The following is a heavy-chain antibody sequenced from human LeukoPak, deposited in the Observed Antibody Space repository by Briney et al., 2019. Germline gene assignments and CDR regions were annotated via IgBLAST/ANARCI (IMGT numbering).Heavy chain of an antibody. CDR2: IYHSGST. Sequence: SETLSLTCAVSGGSISSGGYSWSWIRQPPGKGLEWIGYIYHSGSTYYNPSLKSRVTISVDRSKNQFSPKLSSVTAADTAVYYCARGSGSYVYYFDYWGQGTLVTVSS. CDR3: ARGSGSYVYYFDY. D-gene: IGHD1-26*01. CDR1: GGSISSGGYS. V-gene: IGHV4-30-2*01. J-gene: IGHJ4*02.